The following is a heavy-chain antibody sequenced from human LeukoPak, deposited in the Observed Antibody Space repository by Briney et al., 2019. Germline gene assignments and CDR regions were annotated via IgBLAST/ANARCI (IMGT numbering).Heavy chain of an antibody. J-gene: IGHJ3*02. CDR3: ARFHDSSGYTLLDAFDI. CDR2: IYYSGST. CDR1: GGSISSGSYY. Sequence: PSETLSLTCTVSGGSISSGSYYWSWIRQPPGKGLEWIGYIYYSGSTNYNPSLKSRVTISVDASKNQFSLKLSSVTAADTAVYYCARFHDSSGYTLLDAFDIWGQGTMDTVSS. V-gene: IGHV4-61*01. D-gene: IGHD3-22*01.